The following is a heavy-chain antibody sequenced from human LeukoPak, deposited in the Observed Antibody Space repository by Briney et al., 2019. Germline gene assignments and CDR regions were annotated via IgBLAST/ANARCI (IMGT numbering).Heavy chain of an antibody. J-gene: IGHJ4*02. CDR1: GYTFTSYY. Sequence: ASVKVSCKASGYTFTSYYMHWVRQAPGQGLEWMGIINPSGGSTSYAQKFQGRVTITADKSTSTAYMELSSLRSEDTAVYYCARVKYSGSYPHDYWGQGTLVTVSS. V-gene: IGHV1-46*01. CDR2: INPSGGST. D-gene: IGHD1-26*01. CDR3: ARVKYSGSYPHDY.